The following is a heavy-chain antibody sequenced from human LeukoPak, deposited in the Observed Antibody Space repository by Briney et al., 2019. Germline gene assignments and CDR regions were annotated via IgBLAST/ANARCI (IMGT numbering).Heavy chain of an antibody. CDR1: GYTFTGYY. V-gene: IGHV1-18*04. D-gene: IGHD5-24*01. CDR3: ARVNGYPINNFDY. CDR2: ISAYNGNT. J-gene: IGHJ4*02. Sequence: GASVKVSCKASGYTFTGYYMHWVRQAPGQGLEWMGWISAYNGNTNYAQKLQGRVTMTTDTSTSTAYMELRSLRSDDTAVYYCARVNGYPINNFDYWGQGTLVTVSS.